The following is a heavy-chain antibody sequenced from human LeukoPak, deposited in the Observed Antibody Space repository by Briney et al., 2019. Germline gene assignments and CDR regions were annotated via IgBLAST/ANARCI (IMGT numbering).Heavy chain of an antibody. D-gene: IGHD6-13*01. Sequence: PRASVTVSCKASGYTFTSYDINWVRQATGQGLEWMGWMNTNNGNTGYAQKFQGRVTMTRSTSLSTAYMELSSLRSEDTAVYYCARLASSSWPLYYYGMDVWGQETTVTVSS. CDR3: ARLASSSWPLYYYGMDV. J-gene: IGHJ6*02. V-gene: IGHV1-8*01. CDR2: MNTNNGNT. CDR1: GYTFTSYD.